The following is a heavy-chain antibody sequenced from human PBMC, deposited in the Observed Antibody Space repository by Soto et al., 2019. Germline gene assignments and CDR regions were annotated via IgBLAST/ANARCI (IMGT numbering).Heavy chain of an antibody. Sequence: PSETLSLTCAVYGGSFSGYYWSWIRQPPGKGLEWIGEINHSGSTNYNPSLKSRVTISVDTSKNQFSLKLSSVTAADTAVYYCARVTSGYDSPYFDYWGQGTLVTVSS. CDR1: GGSFSGYY. CDR3: ARVTSGYDSPYFDY. CDR2: INHSGST. J-gene: IGHJ4*02. V-gene: IGHV4-34*01. D-gene: IGHD5-12*01.